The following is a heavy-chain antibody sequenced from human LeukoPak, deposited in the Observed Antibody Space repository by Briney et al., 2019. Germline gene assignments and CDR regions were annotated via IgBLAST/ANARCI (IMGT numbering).Heavy chain of an antibody. V-gene: IGHV3-11*01. CDR2: ISSSGSTI. J-gene: IGHJ4*02. CDR3: ARDIGGSSSWYWSGGDH. CDR1: GFTLSSYW. D-gene: IGHD6-13*01. Sequence: SGGSLRLSCAASGFTLSSYWMSWIRQAPGKGLEWVSYISSSGSTIYCADSVKGRFTTSRDNAKNSLYLQMNTLRAEDTAVYYCARDIGGSSSWYWSGGDHWGQGTLATVSS.